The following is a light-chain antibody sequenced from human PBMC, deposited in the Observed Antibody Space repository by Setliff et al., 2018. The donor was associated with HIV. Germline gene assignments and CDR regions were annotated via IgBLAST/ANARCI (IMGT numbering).Light chain of an antibody. V-gene: IGLV2-14*03. J-gene: IGLJ2*01. Sequence: QSVLTQPASVSGSPGQSITISCTGTSSDIGRYKYVSWYQQRPGEVPKLVIYDVSNRPSGISNRFSGSKSGNTASLTISGLQPEDEADFYCSSHTESVPPFVLFGGGTQLTVL. CDR3: SSHTESVPPFVL. CDR1: SSDIGRYKY. CDR2: DVS.